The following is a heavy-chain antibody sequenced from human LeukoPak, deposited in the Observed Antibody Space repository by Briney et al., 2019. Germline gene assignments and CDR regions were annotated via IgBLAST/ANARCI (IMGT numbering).Heavy chain of an antibody. CDR3: ARDRGDYVFDY. Sequence: GGSLRLSCAASGFRFSEYWMIWVRQAPGKGLEWVANIKQDGSEKDYVDSVKGRFTIPRDNAKNSLYLQMNSLRAEDTAVYYCARDRGDYVFDYWGQGTLVTVSS. J-gene: IGHJ4*02. D-gene: IGHD3-16*01. V-gene: IGHV3-7*01. CDR2: IKQDGSEK. CDR1: GFRFSEYW.